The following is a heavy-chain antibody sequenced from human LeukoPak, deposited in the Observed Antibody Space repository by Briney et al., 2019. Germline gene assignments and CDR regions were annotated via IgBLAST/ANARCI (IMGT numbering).Heavy chain of an antibody. CDR3: ARGRNDAFDI. CDR1: GGSISSYY. V-gene: IGHV4-59*01. Sequence: PSETLSLTCTVSGGSISSYYWGWIRQPPGKGLEWIGYIYYSGSTNYNPSLKSRVTTSVDTSKNQFSLKLSSVTAADTAVYYCARGRNDAFDIWGQGTMVTVSS. CDR2: IYYSGST. J-gene: IGHJ3*02.